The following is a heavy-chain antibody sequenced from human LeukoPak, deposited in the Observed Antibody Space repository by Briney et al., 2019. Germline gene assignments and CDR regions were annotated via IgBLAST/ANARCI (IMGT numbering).Heavy chain of an antibody. Sequence: SETLSLTCAVSGGSISSGHYSWSWIRQPPGKGLQWIGYIYQSGSTYYNTSLKSRVTISADKSKNQFSLRLNSVTAADTAVYYCARGAMFRGYDYWGQGTLVTVSS. J-gene: IGHJ4*02. CDR2: IYQSGST. CDR3: ARGAMFRGYDY. CDR1: GGSISSGHYS. V-gene: IGHV4-30-2*01. D-gene: IGHD3-10*01.